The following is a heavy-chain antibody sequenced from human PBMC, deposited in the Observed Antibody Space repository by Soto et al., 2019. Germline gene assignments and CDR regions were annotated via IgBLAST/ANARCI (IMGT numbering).Heavy chain of an antibody. CDR3: VKDGSSGWPYFYDMDV. Sequence: GGSLRLSCAASGFTFSSYGMHWVRQAPGKGLEWVAVISYDGSNKYYADSVKGRFTISRDNSKNTLYLQMSSLRAEDTAVYYCVKDGSSGWPYFYDMDVWGQGTTVTVSS. D-gene: IGHD6-19*01. J-gene: IGHJ6*02. V-gene: IGHV3-30*18. CDR1: GFTFSSYG. CDR2: ISYDGSNK.